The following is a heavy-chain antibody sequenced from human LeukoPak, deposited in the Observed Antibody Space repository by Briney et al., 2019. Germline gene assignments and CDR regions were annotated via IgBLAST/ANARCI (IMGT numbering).Heavy chain of an antibody. CDR2: IYYSGST. D-gene: IGHD3-10*01. CDR3: ARQDYYGSNSFDP. J-gene: IGHJ5*02. V-gene: IGHV4-39*01. Sequence: ASETLSLTCTVSGGSISSSSYYWGWIRQPPGKGLEWIGSIYYSGSTYYNPSLKSRVTISVDTSKNQFSLKLSSVTAADTAVYYCARQDYYGSNSFDPWGQGTLVTVSS. CDR1: GGSISSSSYY.